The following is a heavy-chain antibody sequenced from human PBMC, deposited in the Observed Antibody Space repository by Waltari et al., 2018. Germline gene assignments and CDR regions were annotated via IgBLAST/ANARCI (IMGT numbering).Heavy chain of an antibody. J-gene: IGHJ4*02. D-gene: IGHD2-21*01. Sequence: QVQLVESGGGVVQPGRSLRLSCAVSGFRISAYAMHWVRQAPGKGLDWVAVISYDGSNKYYADSVKGRFTITRDNAKNTMSLEMSSLRPEDTAIYYCASWTHAVIATQYWGQGTLVIVSS. CDR3: ASWTHAVIATQY. CDR2: ISYDGSNK. V-gene: IGHV3-30-3*01. CDR1: GFRISAYA.